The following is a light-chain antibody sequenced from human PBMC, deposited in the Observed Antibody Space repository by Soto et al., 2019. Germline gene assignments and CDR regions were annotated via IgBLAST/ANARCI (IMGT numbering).Light chain of an antibody. J-gene: IGLJ3*02. V-gene: IGLV1-47*01. CDR3: SAWDDSLRAVM. Sequence: QSVLTRPPSASGTPGQRVTISCSGSSSNIGSNYVYWYQQLPGTAPKLLIYYNSQRPSGVPDRFSGSKSDTSASLAISGLRSEDEADYYCSAWDDSLRAVMFGGGTKLTVL. CDR2: YNS. CDR1: SSNIGSNY.